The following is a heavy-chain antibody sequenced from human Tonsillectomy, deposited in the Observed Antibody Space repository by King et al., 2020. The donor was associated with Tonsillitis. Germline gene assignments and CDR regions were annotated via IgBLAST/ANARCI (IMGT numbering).Heavy chain of an antibody. CDR2: AYYSGRT. J-gene: IGHJ5*02. Sequence: LQLQESGPGLVKPSETLSLTCTASDGSISSSAYYWVWIRQPPGKGLGWIGTAYYSGRTYLTPSLKSRVAISVDTSRSQLSLKVSSVTAADTAVYYCVRQKEGTIYASWGQGTLVTVSS. D-gene: IGHD1-7*01. V-gene: IGHV4-39*01. CDR1: DGSISSSAYY. CDR3: VRQKEGTIYAS.